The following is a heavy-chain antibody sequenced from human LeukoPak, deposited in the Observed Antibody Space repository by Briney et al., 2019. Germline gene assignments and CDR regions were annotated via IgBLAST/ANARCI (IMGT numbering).Heavy chain of an antibody. CDR2: INSDGNTT. CDR3: ARESKGERYFDY. V-gene: IGHV3-74*01. Sequence: GGSLRLSCEVSGFTFSSYWMHWVRQAPGKGLVWVSRINSDGNTTTYADSVKGRFAISRDNAKNTLYVQMNSLRAEDTAVYYCARESKGERYFDYWGQGTLVTVSS. J-gene: IGHJ4*02. D-gene: IGHD2-21*01. CDR1: GFTFSSYW.